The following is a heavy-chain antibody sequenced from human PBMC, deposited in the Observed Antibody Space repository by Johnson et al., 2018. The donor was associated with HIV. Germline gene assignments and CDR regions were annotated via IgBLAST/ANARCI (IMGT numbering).Heavy chain of an antibody. J-gene: IGHJ3*02. CDR2: ISYDGSNK. CDR1: GFTFSSYP. CDR3: AKDFVAFWGRPADAFDI. Sequence: QVQLVESGGGVVQPGRSLRLSCAASGFTFSSYPMHWVRQAPGKGLEWVAIISYDGSNKYYADSVKGRFTISRDNSKNTLYLQMNSLRVEDTAVYYCAKDFVAFWGRPADAFDIWGQGTTVTVSS. V-gene: IGHV3-30-3*01. D-gene: IGHD3-16*01.